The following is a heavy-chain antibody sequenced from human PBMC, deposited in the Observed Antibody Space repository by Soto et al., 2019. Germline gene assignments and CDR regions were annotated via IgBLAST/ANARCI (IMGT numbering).Heavy chain of an antibody. Sequence: SVKVSCKASGGTFSSYAISWVRQAPGQGLEWMGGIIPIFGTANYAQKFQGRVTITADKSTSTAYMELSSLRSEDTAVYYCARDSSEITIFGVGLLNWFDPWGQGTLVTVSS. CDR2: IIPIFGTA. J-gene: IGHJ5*02. V-gene: IGHV1-69*06. D-gene: IGHD3-3*01. CDR3: ARDSSEITIFGVGLLNWFDP. CDR1: GGTFSSYA.